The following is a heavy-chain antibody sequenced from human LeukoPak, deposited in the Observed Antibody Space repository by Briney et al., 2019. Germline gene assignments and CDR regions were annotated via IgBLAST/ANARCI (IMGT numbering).Heavy chain of an antibody. D-gene: IGHD6-19*01. CDR1: GGSFSDYY. V-gene: IGHV4-34*01. CDR3: ARGHLYASGWYGWFDP. Sequence: SETLSLTCGVYGGSFSDYYWSWIRQPPGKGPEWIGEIIHSGSTNYNPSLKSRVTISLDTSKNQLSLKLNSVTAADTAVYYCARGHLYASGWYGWFDPWGQGTLVTVSS. J-gene: IGHJ5*02. CDR2: IIHSGST.